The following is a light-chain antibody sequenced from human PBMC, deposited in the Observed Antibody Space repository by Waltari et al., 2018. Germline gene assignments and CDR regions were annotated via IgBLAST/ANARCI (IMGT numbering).Light chain of an antibody. V-gene: IGLV2-23*02. Sequence: QSALTQPASVSGSPGQSITISCTGTSSDVGIYHLVSWYQQHPGKAPKLMIYVVSKRPSGVSSRFYGSTSVTRVSPTISGLQTEDEADYYCCSYSGNRVFGAGSKVTVL. J-gene: IGLJ1*01. CDR1: SSDVGIYHL. CDR3: CSYSGNRV. CDR2: VVS.